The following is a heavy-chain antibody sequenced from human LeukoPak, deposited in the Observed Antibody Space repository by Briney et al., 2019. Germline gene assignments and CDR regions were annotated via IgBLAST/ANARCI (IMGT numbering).Heavy chain of an antibody. J-gene: IGHJ6*04. CDR3: ARLLLWFGEGPGYGMDV. V-gene: IGHV4-30-4*08. D-gene: IGHD3-10*01. CDR2: INHSGST. CDR1: GGSISSGDYY. Sequence: PSQTLSLTCTVSGGSISSGDYYWSWIRQPPGKGLEWIGEINHSGSTNYNPSLKSRVTISVDTSKNQFSLKLSSVTAADTAVYYCARLLLWFGEGPGYGMDVWGKGTTVTVSS.